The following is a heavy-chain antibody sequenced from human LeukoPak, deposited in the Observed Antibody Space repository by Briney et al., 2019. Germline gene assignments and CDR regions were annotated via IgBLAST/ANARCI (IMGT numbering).Heavy chain of an antibody. CDR1: GFTFSSYG. CDR3: ANSPKSDY. CDR2: ISGSGGST. V-gene: IGHV3-23*01. Sequence: GGSLRLSCAASGFTFSSYGMSWFRQAPGKGLERLSAISGSGGSTYYADSVQGRFTISRDNSKNTLYLQMSSLRAEDTAVYYCANSPKSDYWGQGTLVTVSS. J-gene: IGHJ4*02.